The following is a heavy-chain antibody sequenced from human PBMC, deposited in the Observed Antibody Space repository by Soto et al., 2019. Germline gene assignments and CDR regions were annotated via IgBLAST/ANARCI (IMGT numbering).Heavy chain of an antibody. CDR1: GFTFSSYW. CDR3: ARVKRYGDFNYYYYMDV. V-gene: IGHV3-74*01. J-gene: IGHJ6*03. CDR2: INSDGSST. Sequence: GGSLRLSCAASGFTFSSYWMHWVRQAPGKGLVWVSRINSDGSSTSYADSVKGRFTISRDNAKNTLYLQMNSLRAEDTAVYYCARVKRYGDFNYYYYMDVWGKGTTVTVSS. D-gene: IGHD4-17*01.